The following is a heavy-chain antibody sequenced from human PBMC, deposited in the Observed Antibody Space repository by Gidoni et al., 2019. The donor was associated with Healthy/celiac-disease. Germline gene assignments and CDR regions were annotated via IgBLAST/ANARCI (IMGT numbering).Heavy chain of an antibody. J-gene: IGHJ5*02. D-gene: IGHD6-13*01. Sequence: QVQLVQSGAEVQKPGASVKVSCKASGYTLTSYAITWVRQATGQGLECVGWMNPNSGITGYAQKFQCRVTMTRNTSISTAYMELSSLRSEDTAVYYCARGRPSSSWYTVLDSNWFDPWGQGTLVTVSS. CDR1: GYTLTSYA. CDR2: MNPNSGIT. CDR3: ARGRPSSSWYTVLDSNWFDP. V-gene: IGHV1-8*01.